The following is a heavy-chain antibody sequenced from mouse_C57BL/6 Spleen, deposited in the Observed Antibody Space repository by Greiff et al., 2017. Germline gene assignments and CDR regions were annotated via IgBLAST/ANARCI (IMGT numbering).Heavy chain of an antibody. V-gene: IGHV5-6*01. CDR1: GFTFSSYG. CDR3: ARQRDY. Sequence: EVHLVESGGDLVKPGGSLKLSCAASGFTFSSYGMSWVRQTPDKRLEWVATISSGGSYTYYPDSVKGRFTISRDNAKNTLYLQMSSLKSEDTAMYYCARQRDYWGQGTSVTVSS. J-gene: IGHJ4*01. CDR2: ISSGGSYT.